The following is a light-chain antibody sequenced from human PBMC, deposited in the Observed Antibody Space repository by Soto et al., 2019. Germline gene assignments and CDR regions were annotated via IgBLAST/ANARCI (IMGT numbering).Light chain of an antibody. CDR2: DAS. J-gene: IGKJ4*01. V-gene: IGKV3-11*01. CDR3: QQRSNWLA. CDR1: QSVSSY. Sequence: EIVLTQSPATLSLSPGERATLSCRASQSVSSYLAWYQNKPGQAPRLLIYDASNTATAIPARFSDSGSGTDFTLTIISLEPEDFAVYYCQQRSNWLAVGGWTKVEIK.